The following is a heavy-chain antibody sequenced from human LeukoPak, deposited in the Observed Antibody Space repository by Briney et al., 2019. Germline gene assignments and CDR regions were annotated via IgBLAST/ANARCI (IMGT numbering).Heavy chain of an antibody. D-gene: IGHD6-6*01. CDR3: ATPPRYSSSSWYYYGMDV. CDR2: IKRDGSQK. CDR1: GFTFSSYW. Sequence: GGSLRLSCAASGFTFSSYWMTWVRQAPGKGLEWVAHIKRDGSQKYYLDSVKGRFTISRDNAKNSLYLQMNSLRVEDTAVYYCATPPRYSSSSWYYYGMDVWGQGTTVTVSS. V-gene: IGHV3-7*01. J-gene: IGHJ6*02.